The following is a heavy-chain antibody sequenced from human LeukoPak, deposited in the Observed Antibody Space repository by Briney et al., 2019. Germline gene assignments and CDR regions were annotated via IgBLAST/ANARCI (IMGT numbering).Heavy chain of an antibody. CDR2: INPNSGGT. Sequence: ASVKVSCKASGYTFTSYGISWVRQAPGQGLEWMGWINPNSGGTNYAQKFQGWVTMTRDTSISTAYMELSRLRSDDTAVYYCARTDTAMVLGNNYYYGMDVWGQGTTVTVSS. D-gene: IGHD5-18*01. CDR3: ARTDTAMVLGNNYYYGMDV. CDR1: GYTFTSYG. V-gene: IGHV1-2*04. J-gene: IGHJ6*02.